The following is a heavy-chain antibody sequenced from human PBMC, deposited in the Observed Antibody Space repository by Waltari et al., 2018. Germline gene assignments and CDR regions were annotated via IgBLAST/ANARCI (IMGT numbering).Heavy chain of an antibody. V-gene: IGHV4-34*01. CDR3: ARYGEVPASYFFDY. D-gene: IGHD2-21*01. CDR2: IHYSGST. J-gene: IGHJ4*01. CDR1: GASFLGCF. Sequence: QVQLHQWGAGQLKPSETLSLTCAVSGASFLGCFWSWIRQSPGKGLEWLGSIHYSGSTNYNPTLESRLSLSVDTTKKQFSLSLTSVTAADAALYFCARYGEVPASYFFDYWGQGTLVTVSS.